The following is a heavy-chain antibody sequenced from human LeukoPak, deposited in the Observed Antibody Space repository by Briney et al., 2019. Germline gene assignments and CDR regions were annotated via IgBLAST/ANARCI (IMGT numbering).Heavy chain of an antibody. CDR3: ARNEMARADFDY. V-gene: IGHV4-34*01. D-gene: IGHD5-24*01. CDR2: INHSGST. CDR1: GGSFSGYY. J-gene: IGHJ4*02. Sequence: SETLSLTCAVYGGSFSGYYWSWIRQPPGKGLEWIGEINHSGSTNYNPSLKSRVTISVDTSKNQFSLKLSSVTAADTAVYYCARNEMARADFDYWGQGTLVTVSS.